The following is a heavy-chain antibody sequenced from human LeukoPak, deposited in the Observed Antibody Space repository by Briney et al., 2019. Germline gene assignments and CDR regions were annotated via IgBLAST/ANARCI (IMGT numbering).Heavy chain of an antibody. V-gene: IGHV4-34*01. CDR3: ARHRSGRYSSGWYWFLDY. J-gene: IGHJ4*02. D-gene: IGHD6-19*01. CDR1: GGSFSGYY. Sequence: KSSETLSLTCAVYGGSFSGYYWSWIRQPPGKGLEWIGEINHSGSTNYNPSLKSRVTISVDTSKNQFSLKLSSVTAADTAVYYCARHRSGRYSSGWYWFLDYWGQGTLVTVSS. CDR2: INHSGST.